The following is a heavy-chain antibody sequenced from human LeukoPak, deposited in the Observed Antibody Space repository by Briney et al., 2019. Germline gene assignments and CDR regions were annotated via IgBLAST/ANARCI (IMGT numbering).Heavy chain of an antibody. V-gene: IGHV3-7*01. D-gene: IGHD3-22*01. Sequence: GGSLRLSCAASGFTFSSYWMSWVRQAPGKGLEWVANIKQAGSEKYYVDSVKGRFTISRDNAKNSLYLQMNSLRDEDTAVYYCARDYYDSSGYQYYFDYWGQETLVTVSS. CDR1: GFTFSSYW. J-gene: IGHJ4*02. CDR2: IKQAGSEK. CDR3: ARDYYDSSGYQYYFDY.